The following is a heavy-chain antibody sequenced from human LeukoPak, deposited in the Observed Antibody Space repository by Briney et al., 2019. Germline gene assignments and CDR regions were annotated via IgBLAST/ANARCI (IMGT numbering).Heavy chain of an antibody. D-gene: IGHD2-15*01. V-gene: IGHV3-23*01. Sequence: GGSLRLSCAASGFTFSSYAMSWVRKAPGKGLEWVSAISGSGGSTYYADSVKGRFTISRDNSKNTLYLQMNSLRAEDTAVYYCAKDQGCSGGSCYSGYYYYYMDVWGKGTTVTISS. J-gene: IGHJ6*03. CDR3: AKDQGCSGGSCYSGYYYYYMDV. CDR1: GFTFSSYA. CDR2: ISGSGGST.